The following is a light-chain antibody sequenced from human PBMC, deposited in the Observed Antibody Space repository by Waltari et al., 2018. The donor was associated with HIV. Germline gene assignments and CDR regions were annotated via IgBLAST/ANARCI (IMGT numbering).Light chain of an antibody. J-gene: IGKJ1*01. CDR1: QSVGGN. CDR3: QQYNELPQT. Sequence: EIVMMQSSATLSVSPGDRATLSCRASQSVGGNLAWYQVKPGQTPSLLIYGATSRTTRFPAKFSGRGSGTEFTLTIMGLQSEDFAIYYCQQYNELPQTFGQGTRV. V-gene: IGKV3-15*01. CDR2: GAT.